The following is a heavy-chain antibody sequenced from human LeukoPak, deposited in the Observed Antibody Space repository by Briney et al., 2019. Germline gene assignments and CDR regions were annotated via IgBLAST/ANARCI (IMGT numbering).Heavy chain of an antibody. D-gene: IGHD4-17*01. CDR1: GFTFSSYA. CDR3: ARVGGTTVTTSGYFDY. Sequence: GGSLRLSCAASGFTFSSYAMHGVRQAPGKGLEWVAVISYDGSNKYYADSVKGRFTISRDNSKNTLYLQMNSLRAEDTAVYYCARVGGTTVTTSGYFDYWGQGTLVTVSS. CDR2: ISYDGSNK. V-gene: IGHV3-30*04. J-gene: IGHJ4*02.